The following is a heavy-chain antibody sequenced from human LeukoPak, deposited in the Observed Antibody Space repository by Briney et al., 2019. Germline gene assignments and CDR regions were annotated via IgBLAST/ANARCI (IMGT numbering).Heavy chain of an antibody. V-gene: IGHV1-69*04. Sequence: SVKVSCKASGGTFSSYAISWVRQAPGQGLEWMGRIIPILGIANYAQKFQGRVTITADKSTSTAYMELSSLRSEDTAVYYCARQTDYSNMHWFDPWGQGTLVTVSS. J-gene: IGHJ5*02. D-gene: IGHD4-11*01. CDR3: ARQTDYSNMHWFDP. CDR2: IIPILGIA. CDR1: GGTFSSYA.